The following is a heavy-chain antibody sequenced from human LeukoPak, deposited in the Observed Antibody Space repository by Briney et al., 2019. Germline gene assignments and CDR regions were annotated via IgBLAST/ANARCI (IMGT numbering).Heavy chain of an antibody. Sequence: SETLSLTCADYGGSFSGYYWSWIRQPPGKGLEWIGEINHSGSTNYNPSLKSRVTISVDTSKNQFSLKLSSVTAADTAVYYCARVRIFGVVRPIYYYYGMDVWGQGTTVTVSS. V-gene: IGHV4-34*01. CDR2: INHSGST. CDR1: GGSFSGYY. D-gene: IGHD3-3*01. CDR3: ARVRIFGVVRPIYYYYGMDV. J-gene: IGHJ6*02.